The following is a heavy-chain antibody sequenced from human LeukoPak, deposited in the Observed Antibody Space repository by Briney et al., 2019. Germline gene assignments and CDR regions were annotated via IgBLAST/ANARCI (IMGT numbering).Heavy chain of an antibody. CDR1: GGTFSSYA. D-gene: IGHD3-9*01. J-gene: IGHJ4*02. V-gene: IGHV1-69*13. CDR3: AREHVLRYFDWFFDY. Sequence: ASVKVSCKASGGTFSSYAISWVRQAPGQGLEWMGGIIPIFGTANYAQEFQGRVTITADESTSTAYMELSSLRSEDTAVYYCAREHVLRYFDWFFDYWGQGTLVTVSS. CDR2: IIPIFGTA.